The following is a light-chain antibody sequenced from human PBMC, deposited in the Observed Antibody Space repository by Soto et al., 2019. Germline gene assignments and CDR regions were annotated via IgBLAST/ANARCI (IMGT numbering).Light chain of an antibody. V-gene: IGKV1-6*01. Sequence: AILMTQSPSSLSASVGDRVTITCRASQGIRNDLAWYQQKPGKAPKLLIYEASTLQSGVPSRFSGSYSGTDFTLTIGSLHPEDFATYYCLQDFNYPRTFGRGTKVDI. J-gene: IGKJ1*01. CDR1: QGIRND. CDR2: EAS. CDR3: LQDFNYPRT.